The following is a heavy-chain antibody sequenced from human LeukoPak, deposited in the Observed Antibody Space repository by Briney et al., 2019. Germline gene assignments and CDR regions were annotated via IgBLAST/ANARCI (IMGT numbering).Heavy chain of an antibody. CDR2: IYPGDSDT. Sequence: GESLKISCKGSGYSFTSYWIGGVRQLSGKGLEWMGIIYPGDSDTRYSPSFQGQVTISADKSISTAYLQWSSLKASDTAMYYCARTYYDILTGYYTPYYYYGMDVWGQGTTVTVSS. CDR1: GYSFTSYW. J-gene: IGHJ6*02. CDR3: ARTYYDILTGYYTPYYYYGMDV. V-gene: IGHV5-51*01. D-gene: IGHD3-9*01.